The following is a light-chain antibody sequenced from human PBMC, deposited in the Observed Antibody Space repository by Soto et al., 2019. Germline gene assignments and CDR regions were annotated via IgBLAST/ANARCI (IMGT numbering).Light chain of an antibody. J-gene: IGLJ1*01. CDR1: SSDVGTYNL. Sequence: QSVLTQPASVSGSPGQSIALSCTGTSSDVGTYNLVSWYQQHSGKAPKLLISEGGKRPSGVSDRFSGSKSGNTASLTISGLQAEDEADYYCCSFAAGNTYVFGTGTKVTVL. V-gene: IGLV2-23*01. CDR3: CSFAAGNTYV. CDR2: EGG.